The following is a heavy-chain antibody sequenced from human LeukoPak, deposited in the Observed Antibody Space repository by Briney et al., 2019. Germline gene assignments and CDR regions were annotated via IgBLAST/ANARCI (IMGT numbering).Heavy chain of an antibody. CDR3: ARLGDSSGYYSIDY. CDR2: IKEDGSEK. D-gene: IGHD3-22*01. V-gene: IGHV3-7*01. J-gene: IGHJ4*02. Sequence: GGSLRLSCAASGFTFSSYWMSWVRQAPGKGLEWVANIKEDGSEKYYVDSVKGRFTISRDNAKNSLYLQMNSLRAEDTAVYYCARLGDSSGYYSIDYWGQGTLVTVSS. CDR1: GFTFSSYW.